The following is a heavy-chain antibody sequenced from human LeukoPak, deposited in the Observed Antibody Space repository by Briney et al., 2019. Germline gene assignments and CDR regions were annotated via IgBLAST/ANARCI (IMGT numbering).Heavy chain of an antibody. D-gene: IGHD3-3*01. CDR3: ARARFLEWLLDY. CDR1: EFTFSSYE. J-gene: IGHJ4*02. CDR2: ISSSGSTI. Sequence: GGSLRLSCAASEFTFSSYEMNWVRQAPGKGLEWVSYISSSGSTIYYADSVKGRFTISRDNAKNSLYLQMNSLRAEDTAVYYCARARFLEWLLDYWGQGTLVTVSS. V-gene: IGHV3-48*03.